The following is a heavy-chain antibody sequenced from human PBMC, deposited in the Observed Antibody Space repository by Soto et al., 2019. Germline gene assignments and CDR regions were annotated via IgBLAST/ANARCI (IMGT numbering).Heavy chain of an antibody. CDR1: GFTFSSYS. Sequence: GGYLRLSCAASGFTFSSYSMNWVRQAPGKGLEWVSSISSSSSYIYYADSVKGRFTISRDNAKNSLYLQMNSLRAEDTAVYYCAIYQGSLITSDVFDFSRQGT. CDR2: ISSSSSYI. J-gene: IGHJ3*01. D-gene: IGHD3-3*01. CDR3: AIYQGSLITSDVFDF. V-gene: IGHV3-21*01.